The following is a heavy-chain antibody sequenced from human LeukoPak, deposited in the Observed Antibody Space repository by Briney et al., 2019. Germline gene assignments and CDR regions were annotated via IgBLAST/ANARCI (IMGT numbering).Heavy chain of an antibody. V-gene: IGHV4-61*08. CDR3: ASEYCSGGTCYLY. CDR1: GGSFSSHGYY. J-gene: IGHJ4*02. Sequence: LDTLSLTCTVSGGSFSSHGYYWSWIQQPPGKGLEGVGNIYYSGSTNYNPSLNSRVTISVDTSKNQFTLQLSSVTAADTAVYYCASEYCSGGTCYLYWGQGTLVTVSS. D-gene: IGHD2-15*01. CDR2: IYYSGST.